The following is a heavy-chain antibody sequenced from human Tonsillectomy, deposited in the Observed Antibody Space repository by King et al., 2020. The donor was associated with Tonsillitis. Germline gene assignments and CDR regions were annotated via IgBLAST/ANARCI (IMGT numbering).Heavy chain of an antibody. J-gene: IGHJ5*02. CDR3: AHSDSESLLATAGSYNWFDP. D-gene: IGHD6-13*01. V-gene: IGHV2-5*02. Sequence: ITLKESGPTLVKPTQTLTLTCTFSGFSLSTSGVGVGWIRQPPGKALEWLALIYWDDDKRYSPSLKSRLTITKDTSKNQVVLTMTNMDPVDTATYYCAHSDSESLLATAGSYNWFDPWGQGTLVTVSS. CDR2: IYWDDDK. CDR1: GFSLSTSGVG.